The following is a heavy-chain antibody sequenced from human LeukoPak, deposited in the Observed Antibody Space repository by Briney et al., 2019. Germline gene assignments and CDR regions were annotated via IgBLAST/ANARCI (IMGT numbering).Heavy chain of an antibody. J-gene: IGHJ4*02. CDR3: ARDRGVSGWRHRGFDY. V-gene: IGHV1-69*05. D-gene: IGHD6-19*01. Sequence: SVKVSCKASGGTFSSYAINWVRQAPGQGLEWMGGIIPIFGTANYAQKFQGRVTITTDESTSTAYMELSSLRSEDTAVYYCARDRGVSGWRHRGFDYWGQGTLVTVSS. CDR2: IIPIFGTA. CDR1: GGTFSSYA.